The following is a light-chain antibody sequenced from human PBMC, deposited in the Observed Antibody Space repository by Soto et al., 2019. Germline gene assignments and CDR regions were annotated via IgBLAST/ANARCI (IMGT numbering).Light chain of an antibody. CDR1: RSISEW. CDR3: LQYSSHSWT. J-gene: IGKJ1*01. V-gene: IGKV1-5*01. Sequence: DIQMTQSPSTLSPSLGDRVTITCRASRSISEWLAWYQQKPGKAPKLLIFDASNLKSGVPSRFRGSGSGTEFTLTISRLQPDDVETYYCLQYSSHSWTFGQGTKVDIK. CDR2: DAS.